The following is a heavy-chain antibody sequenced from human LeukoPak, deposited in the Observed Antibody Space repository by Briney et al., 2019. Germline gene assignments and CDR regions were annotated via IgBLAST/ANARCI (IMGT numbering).Heavy chain of an antibody. Sequence: GGSLRLSCAASGFTFSGYGMNWVRQAPGKGLEWVSYISSSSNTIYYADSVKGRFTISRDNAKNSLYLQMNSLRAEDTAVYYCARENYYDSSGYQNFDYWGQGTLVTVSS. CDR1: GFTFSGYG. CDR2: ISSSSNTI. J-gene: IGHJ4*02. V-gene: IGHV3-48*04. D-gene: IGHD3-22*01. CDR3: ARENYYDSSGYQNFDY.